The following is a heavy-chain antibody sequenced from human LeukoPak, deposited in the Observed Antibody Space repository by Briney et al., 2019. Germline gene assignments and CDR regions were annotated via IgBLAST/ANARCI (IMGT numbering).Heavy chain of an antibody. V-gene: IGHV3-9*01. Sequence: GGSLRLSCAASGFTFDDYAMHWVRQAPGKGLEWVSGISWNSGSRGYADSVKGRFTISRDNAKNFLYLQMNSLRAEDTALYYCAKDLGSSGWYVPDYWGQGTLVTVSS. J-gene: IGHJ4*02. CDR1: GFTFDDYA. D-gene: IGHD6-19*01. CDR3: AKDLGSSGWYVPDY. CDR2: ISWNSGSR.